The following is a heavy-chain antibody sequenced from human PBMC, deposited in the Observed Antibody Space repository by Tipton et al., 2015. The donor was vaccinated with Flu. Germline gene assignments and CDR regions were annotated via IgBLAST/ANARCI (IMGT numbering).Heavy chain of an antibody. Sequence: GSLRLSCAASGFTFTSHAMSWVRQAPGKGLEWLSAISGSGESTYYADSVKGRFTISRDKSENTLSLQMNSLRAEDTAVYYCVRDHSRSPAAVDQEHFDVWGRGTTVTVSS. J-gene: IGHJ3*01. CDR1: GFTFTSHA. CDR3: VRDHSRSPAAVDQEHFDV. D-gene: IGHD6-13*01. V-gene: IGHV3-23*01. CDR2: ISGSGEST.